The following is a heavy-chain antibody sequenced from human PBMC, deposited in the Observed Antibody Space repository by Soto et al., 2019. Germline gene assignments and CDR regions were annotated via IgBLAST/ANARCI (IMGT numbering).Heavy chain of an antibody. J-gene: IGHJ6*02. D-gene: IGHD3-22*01. Sequence: ASVKVSCKAFGYTFTTYFIHWVRQAPGQGFEWLGRINPTGGDTVYAQKFQGRVSVTRDTSTSTVNIELGSLTSKDTAVYYCAKKMGSGYYEPNYYYGMDVWGQGTTVTVSS. CDR1: GYTFTTYF. V-gene: IGHV1-46*01. CDR2: INPTGGDT. CDR3: AKKMGSGYYEPNYYYGMDV.